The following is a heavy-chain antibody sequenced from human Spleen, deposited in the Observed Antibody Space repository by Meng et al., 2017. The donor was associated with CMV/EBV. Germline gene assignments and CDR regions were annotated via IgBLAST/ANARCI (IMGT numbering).Heavy chain of an antibody. CDR2: ISYIGST. CDR3: ARDRLERNAFDM. CDR1: GGSVSSGSYY. V-gene: IGHV4-61*01. D-gene: IGHD1-1*01. J-gene: IGHJ3*02. Sequence: SETLSLTCTVSGGSVSSGSYYWSWLRQPPGKGLEWIGYISYIGSTNYNPSLKSRVTISVDTSKNQFSLKLSSVTAADTAVFYCARDRLERNAFDMWGQGTMVTVSS.